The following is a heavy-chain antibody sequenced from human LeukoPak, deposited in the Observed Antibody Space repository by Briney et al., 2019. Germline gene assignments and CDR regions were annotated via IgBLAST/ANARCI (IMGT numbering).Heavy chain of an antibody. CDR3: ATSPGIAVAGKVWFDP. CDR2: IYTSGST. J-gene: IGHJ5*02. Sequence: PSETLSLTCTVSGGSISSGSYYWSWIRQPAGKGLEWIGRIYTSGSTNYNPSLKSRVTISVDTSKNQFSLKLSSVTAADTAVYYCATSPGIAVAGKVWFDPWGQGTLVTVSS. CDR1: GGSISSGSYY. V-gene: IGHV4-61*02. D-gene: IGHD6-19*01.